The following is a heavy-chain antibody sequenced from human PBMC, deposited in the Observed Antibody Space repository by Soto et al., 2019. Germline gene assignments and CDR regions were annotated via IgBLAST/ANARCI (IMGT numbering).Heavy chain of an antibody. Sequence: QLQLQESGPGLVKPSETLSLTCTVSGGSISSSLYYWGWICQPPGKGLEWIGSIYYIGTTYYNPSLKIRVTISVDTSKNHFSLRLSSVTAADTAVYYCARSRSGSWYYFDHWGQGTLVTVSS. J-gene: IGHJ4*02. CDR1: GGSISSSLYY. CDR3: ARSRSGSWYYFDH. CDR2: IYYIGTT. V-gene: IGHV4-39*02. D-gene: IGHD6-13*01.